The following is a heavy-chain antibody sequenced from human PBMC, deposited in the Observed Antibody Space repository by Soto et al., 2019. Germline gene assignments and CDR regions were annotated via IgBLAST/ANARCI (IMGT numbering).Heavy chain of an antibody. D-gene: IGHD3-22*01. CDR2: VSNDGIRK. Sequence: QVQLVESGGGVVQPGRSLRLTCAASGFIFSGSGMHWVRQAPGKGLEGVALVSNDGIRKYYGDSVKGRFTISRDNAENTLYLQMNSLRAEDTAVYYCARWVGGSMYDNSGKYESWGQGTLVTVSS. V-gene: IGHV3-30*03. CDR3: ARWVGGSMYDNSGKYES. J-gene: IGHJ4*02. CDR1: GFIFSGSG.